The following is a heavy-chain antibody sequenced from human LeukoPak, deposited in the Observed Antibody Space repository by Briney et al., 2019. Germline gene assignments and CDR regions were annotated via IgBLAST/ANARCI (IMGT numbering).Heavy chain of an antibody. J-gene: IGHJ6*03. D-gene: IGHD2-2*01. V-gene: IGHV3-30-3*01. CDR3: AKDGKYQLLGRYYMDV. Sequence: PGGSLRLSCAASGFTFSSYAMHWVRQAPGKGLEWVAVISYDGSNKNYADSVKGRFTISRDNSKNTLYLQMNSLRAEDTAVYYCAKDGKYQLLGRYYMDVWGKGTTVTVSS. CDR1: GFTFSSYA. CDR2: ISYDGSNK.